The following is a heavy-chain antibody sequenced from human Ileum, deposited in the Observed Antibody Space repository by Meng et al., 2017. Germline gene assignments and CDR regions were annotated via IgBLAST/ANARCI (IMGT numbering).Heavy chain of an antibody. CDR2: VSTCNGQT. Sequence: KVSCKASGYTFSNYGISWVRQAPGQGLEWMGWVSTCNGQTNYAQKLQGRVTMTTDTSTSTAYMELRSLTSDDTAVYYCARDYHCSGGSCYDCFDPWGQGTLVTVSS. J-gene: IGHJ5*02. CDR1: GYTFSNYG. CDR3: ARDYHCSGGSCYDCFDP. V-gene: IGHV1-18*01. D-gene: IGHD2-15*01.